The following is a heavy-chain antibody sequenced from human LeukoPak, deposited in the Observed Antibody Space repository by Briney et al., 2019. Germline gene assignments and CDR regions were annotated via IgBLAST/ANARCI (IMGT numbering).Heavy chain of an antibody. CDR1: GYTFTSSD. Sequence: GASVKVSCKASGYTFTSSDINWVRQATGQGLEWMRWMNPNTGNTEYAQKFQGRVTMTSNASISTAYMELSSLRSEDTAVYYCARMMYSSSWYDSADDAFDIWGQGTMVTVSS. V-gene: IGHV1-8*01. D-gene: IGHD6-13*01. CDR2: MNPNTGNT. CDR3: ARMMYSSSWYDSADDAFDI. J-gene: IGHJ3*02.